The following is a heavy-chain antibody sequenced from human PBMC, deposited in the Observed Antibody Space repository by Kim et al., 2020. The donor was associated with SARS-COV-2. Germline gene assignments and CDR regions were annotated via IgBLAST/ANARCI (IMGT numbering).Heavy chain of an antibody. J-gene: IGHJ4*02. V-gene: IGHV3-21*01. CDR2: ISSSSSYI. D-gene: IGHD6-13*01. CDR3: VRDIAGTGRYYFDY. Sequence: GGSLRLSCAASGFTFSSYSMNWVRQAPGKGLEWVSSISSSSSYIYYADSVKGRFTISRDNAKNSLYLQMNSLRAEDTAVYYCVRDIAGTGRYYFDYWGQGTLVTVSS. CDR1: GFTFSSYS.